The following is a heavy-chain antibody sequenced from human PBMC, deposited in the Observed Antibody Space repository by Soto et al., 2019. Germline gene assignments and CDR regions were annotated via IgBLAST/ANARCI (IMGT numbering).Heavy chain of an antibody. J-gene: IGHJ6*02. V-gene: IGHV5-51*01. CDR1: GYSFTSYW. CDR2: IYPGDSDT. CDR3: ARPSAAGKYYYGMDV. D-gene: IGHD6-13*01. Sequence: PGESLKISCKGSGYSFTSYWIGWVRQMPGKGLEWMGIIYPGDSDTRYSPSFQGQVTISADKSISTAYLQWSSLRASDTAIYYCARPSAAGKYYYGMDVWGQGTTVTVSS.